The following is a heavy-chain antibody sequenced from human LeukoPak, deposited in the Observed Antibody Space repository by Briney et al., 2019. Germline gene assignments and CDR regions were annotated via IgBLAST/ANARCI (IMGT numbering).Heavy chain of an antibody. CDR3: ARDAYDSRAYYFLFDY. D-gene: IGHD3-22*01. CDR1: GGSISSHS. Sequence: SETLSLTCTVSGGSISSHSWSWIRQPPGKGLEWIGYVYDSGSTDYNPSLKSRVTISLDMPKNQFSLRLSSVTAADTAIYYCARDAYDSRAYYFLFDYWSQGTLVTVSP. J-gene: IGHJ4*02. V-gene: IGHV4-59*11. CDR2: VYDSGST.